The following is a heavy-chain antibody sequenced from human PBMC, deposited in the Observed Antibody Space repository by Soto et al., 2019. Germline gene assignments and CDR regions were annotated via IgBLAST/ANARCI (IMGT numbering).Heavy chain of an antibody. D-gene: IGHD2-8*01. V-gene: IGHV3-30-3*01. CDR1: GFTFSSYA. Sequence: QVQLVESGGGVVQPGRSLRLSCAAAGFTFSSYAMHWVRQAPGKGLEWVAVISYDGGNKYYADSVKGRFTISRDNSKNTLYLQMNSLRAEDTAVYYCARDLGLYCTNGVCYRNYYYYGMDVWGQGTTVTVSS. CDR3: ARDLGLYCTNGVCYRNYYYYGMDV. CDR2: ISYDGGNK. J-gene: IGHJ6*02.